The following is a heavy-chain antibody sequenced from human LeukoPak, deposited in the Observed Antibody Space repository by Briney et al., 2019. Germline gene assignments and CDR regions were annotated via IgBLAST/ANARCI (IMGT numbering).Heavy chain of an antibody. CDR1: GGSISSSNW. V-gene: IGHV4-4*02. Sequence: SETLSLTCTVSGGSISSSNWWSWVRQPPGKGLEWIGEIYHSGSTNYNPSLKSRVTISVDKSKNQFSLKLSSVTAADTAVYYCAMLPITIGGGYWGQGTLVTVSS. CDR3: AMLPITIGGGY. J-gene: IGHJ4*02. D-gene: IGHD3-16*01. CDR2: IYHSGST.